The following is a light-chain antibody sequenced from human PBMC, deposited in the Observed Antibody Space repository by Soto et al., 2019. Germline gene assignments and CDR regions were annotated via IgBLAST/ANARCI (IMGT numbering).Light chain of an antibody. CDR2: GAS. CDR3: QRYNNWPLT. Sequence: EIVMTQSPATLSVSPGGRATLSCRASQSISDTLAWYQQKPGQAPRLLIYGASTRATGVPARFSGSRSGTEFTLTINSLQSEDFAVYYCQRYNNWPLTFGGGTKVDIK. V-gene: IGKV3-15*01. J-gene: IGKJ4*01. CDR1: QSISDT.